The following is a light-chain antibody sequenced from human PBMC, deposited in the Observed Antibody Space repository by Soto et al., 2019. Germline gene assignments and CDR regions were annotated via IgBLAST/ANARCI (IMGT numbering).Light chain of an antibody. CDR3: TSYTTSSSLYV. CDR1: SSDVGGYKY. Sequence: QSALTQPASVSGSPGQSITISCTGSSSDVGGYKYVSWYQHHPGKAPKLMLYEVSNRPSGVSNRFSGSKSGNTASLTISGLQAEDEADYYCTSYTTSSSLYVFGTGTKMTVL. V-gene: IGLV2-14*01. CDR2: EVS. J-gene: IGLJ1*01.